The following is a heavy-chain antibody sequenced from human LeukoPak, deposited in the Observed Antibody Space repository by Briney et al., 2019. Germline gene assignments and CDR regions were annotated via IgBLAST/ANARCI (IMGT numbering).Heavy chain of an antibody. CDR2: IIPIFGTA. V-gene: IGHV1-69*13. CDR1: GGTFSSYA. J-gene: IGHJ4*02. CDR3: ARGGAYYYDSSGYLPFDY. D-gene: IGHD3-22*01. Sequence: ASVKVSCKASGGTFSSYAISWVRQAPGQGLEWMGGIIPIFGTANYAQKFQGRVTITADESTSTAYMELSSLRSEDTAVYYCARGGAYYYDSSGYLPFDYWGQGTLVTVSS.